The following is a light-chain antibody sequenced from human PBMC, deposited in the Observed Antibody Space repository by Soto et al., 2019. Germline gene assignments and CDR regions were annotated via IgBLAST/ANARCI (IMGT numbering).Light chain of an antibody. V-gene: IGLV2-14*03. CDR3: DSFTGTRLYV. Sequence: QSALTQPASVSGFPGQSITISCTGTSSDVGGYNFVSWYQQHPGKAPKVLIYDVSNRPSGVSNRFSGSKSGYTASLTISGLQAEDEADYYGDSFTGTRLYVFGTGTKVTVL. CDR2: DVS. CDR1: SSDVGGYNF. J-gene: IGLJ1*01.